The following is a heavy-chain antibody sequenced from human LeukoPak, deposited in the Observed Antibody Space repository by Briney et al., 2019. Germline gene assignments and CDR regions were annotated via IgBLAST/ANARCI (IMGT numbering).Heavy chain of an antibody. J-gene: IGHJ3*01. CDR1: GFTFSNFA. Sequence: EGSLRLSCAASGFTFSNFAMTWVRQAPGKGLEWVSGIRGGAGDTYYADSVKGRFTISRDTSKNTLYLQMNSLRAEDTAVYYCAKDGSGTYPDAFDVWGQGTMVTVSS. CDR3: AKDGSGTYPDAFDV. CDR2: IRGGAGDT. V-gene: IGHV3-23*01. D-gene: IGHD1-26*01.